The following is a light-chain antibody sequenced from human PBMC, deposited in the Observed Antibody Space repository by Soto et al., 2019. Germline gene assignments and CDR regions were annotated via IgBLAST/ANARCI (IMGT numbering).Light chain of an antibody. CDR1: SSDIGGYNS. CDR3: SSYTSSSTVV. J-gene: IGLJ2*01. V-gene: IGLV2-8*01. CDR2: EVN. Sequence: QSVLTQPPSASGSPGQSVTISCTGTSSDIGGYNSVSWYQQHPGKAPRLMIYEVNKRPSGVPDRFSGSKSGYTASLTVSGLQTEDEAFYYCSSYTSSSTVVFGGGTKLTVL.